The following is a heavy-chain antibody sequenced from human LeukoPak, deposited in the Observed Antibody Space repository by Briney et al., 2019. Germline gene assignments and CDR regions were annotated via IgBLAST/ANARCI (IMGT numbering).Heavy chain of an antibody. CDR2: IYFSGST. CDR1: GGSISVTTYY. V-gene: IGHV4-39*01. Sequence: SETLSLTCTVSGGSISVTTYYWGWIRQPPGKGLEWIGTIYFSGSTYYNPSLKRRVTISVDTSKNQFSLTMSSVTAADTAVYYCANLGYYNYGMDVWGQGTTVTVSS. J-gene: IGHJ6*02. CDR3: ANLGYYNYGMDV.